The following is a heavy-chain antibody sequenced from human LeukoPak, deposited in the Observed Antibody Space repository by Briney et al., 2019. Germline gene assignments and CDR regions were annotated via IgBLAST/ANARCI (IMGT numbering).Heavy chain of an antibody. Sequence: GGSLRLSCTASGFTFGDYAMSWFRQAPGKGLEWVGFIRSKAYGGTTEYAASVKGRFTISRDDSKSIAYLQMNSLKTEDTAVYYCTRVPAVAGYYYYYGMDVWGQGTTVTVSS. J-gene: IGHJ6*02. CDR3: TRVPAVAGYYYYYGMDV. D-gene: IGHD6-19*01. V-gene: IGHV3-49*03. CDR2: IRSKAYGGTT. CDR1: GFTFGDYA.